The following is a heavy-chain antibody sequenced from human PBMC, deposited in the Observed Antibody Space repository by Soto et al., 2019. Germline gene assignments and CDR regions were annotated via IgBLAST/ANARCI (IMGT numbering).Heavy chain of an antibody. V-gene: IGHV1-58*01. CDR3: AAGYDDSSRHPHFAY. J-gene: IGHJ4*02. Sequence: SVKGSCPASGFTFTSSAVQWVRQARGQRLEWIGWIVVGSGNTNYAQKFQERVTITRDMSTSTAYMELSSLRSEDTAVYYCAAGYDDSSRHPHFAYWGQGTPVTVAA. CDR2: IVVGSGNT. CDR1: GFTFTSSA. D-gene: IGHD3-22*01.